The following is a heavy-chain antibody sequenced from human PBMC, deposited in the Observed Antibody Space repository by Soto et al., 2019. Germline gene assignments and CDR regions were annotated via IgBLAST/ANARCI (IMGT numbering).Heavy chain of an antibody. CDR3: AAGLYFFDY. CDR2: ISSDGNNK. Sequence: QVQLVESGGGVVQPGKSLRLSCAASGFSFTSYGMKWVRQAPGKGLEWVTLISSDGNNKYYAESVKGRFTISRDNSKNTLYLQMNSLRAEDTAVYYCAAGLYFFDYCGQGTLVTVSS. D-gene: IGHD3-16*01. CDR1: GFSFTSYG. V-gene: IGHV3-30*03. J-gene: IGHJ4*02.